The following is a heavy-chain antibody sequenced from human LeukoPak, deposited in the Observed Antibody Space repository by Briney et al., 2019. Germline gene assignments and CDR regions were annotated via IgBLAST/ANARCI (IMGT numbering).Heavy chain of an antibody. CDR2: ISGSGGST. J-gene: IGHJ4*02. CDR1: GFTFSSYA. D-gene: IGHD3-22*01. V-gene: IGHV3-23*01. Sequence: GGSLRLSCAASGFTFSSYAMSWVRQAPGKGLEWVSAISGSGGSTYYADSVKGRFTISRDNSKNTLYLQMNSLRAEDTAVYYCATSGTGDDTSLYYFGYWGQGTLVTVSS. CDR3: ATSGTGDDTSLYYFGY.